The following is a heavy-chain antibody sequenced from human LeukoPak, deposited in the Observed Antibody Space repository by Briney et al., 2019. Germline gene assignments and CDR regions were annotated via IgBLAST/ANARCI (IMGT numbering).Heavy chain of an antibody. Sequence: ASVKVSCKASGYTFTSYYMHWVRQGPGQGLEWMGIINPSGGSTSYAQKFQGRVTMTRDMSTSTVYMELSSLRSEDTAVYYCARMMNLGAVAGTGSAFDIWGQGTMVTVSS. CDR3: ARMMNLGAVAGTGSAFDI. D-gene: IGHD6-19*01. CDR2: INPSGGST. J-gene: IGHJ3*02. V-gene: IGHV1-46*01. CDR1: GYTFTSYY.